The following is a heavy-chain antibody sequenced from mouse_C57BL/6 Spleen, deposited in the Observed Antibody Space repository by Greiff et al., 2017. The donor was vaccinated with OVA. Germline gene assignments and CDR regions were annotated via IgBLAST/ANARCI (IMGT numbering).Heavy chain of an antibody. V-gene: IGHV1-76*01. J-gene: IGHJ3*01. CDR2: IYPGSGNT. CDR3: ARWGDVGLAWFAY. D-gene: IGHD3-3*01. Sequence: QVQLQQSGAELVRPGASVKLSCKASGYTFTDYYINWVKQRPGQGLEWIARIYPGSGNTYYNEKFKGKATLTAEKSSSTAYMQLSSLTSEDSAVYFCARWGDVGLAWFAYWGQGTLVTVSA. CDR1: GYTFTDYY.